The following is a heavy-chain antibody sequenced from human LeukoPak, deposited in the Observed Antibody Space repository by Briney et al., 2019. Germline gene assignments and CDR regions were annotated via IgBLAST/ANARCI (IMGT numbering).Heavy chain of an antibody. J-gene: IGHJ4*02. CDR3: AKGYSSGWFDY. D-gene: IGHD6-19*01. Sequence: GGSLRLSCAASGFTFDDYAMHWVRQAPGKGLEWVSGISWNSGSIGYADSVKGRFTISRDNAKNSLYLQMNGLRAEDTALYYCAKGYSSGWFDYWGQGTLVTVSS. CDR2: ISWNSGSI. CDR1: GFTFDDYA. V-gene: IGHV3-9*01.